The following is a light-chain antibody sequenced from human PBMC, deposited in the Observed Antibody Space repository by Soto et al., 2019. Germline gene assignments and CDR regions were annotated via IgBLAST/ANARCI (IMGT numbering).Light chain of an antibody. CDR1: SSDVGGYNY. Sequence: QSVLTQPASVSGSPGQSITISCTGTSSDVGGYNYVSWYQQHPGKAPKLMIYEVSNRPSGVSNRCSGSKSGNTASLTISGLQAEDEADYYCSSYTISSPWVFGEGTKLTVL. V-gene: IGLV2-14*01. J-gene: IGLJ3*02. CDR2: EVS. CDR3: SSYTISSPWV.